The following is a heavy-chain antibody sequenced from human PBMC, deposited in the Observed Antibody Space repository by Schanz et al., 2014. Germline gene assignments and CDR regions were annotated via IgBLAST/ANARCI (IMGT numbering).Heavy chain of an antibody. CDR1: GGSVSSGGDY. CDR2: ISYSGST. Sequence: QVQLQESGPGLVKPSQTLSLTCTVSGGSVSSGGDYWSWIRQHPGKGLEWIGFISYSGSTYYNPSLKSRVTMSVDASKNQFWLSLSSATAADTAVYYSARDRGHGDVPVDSWGQGTRVTV. V-gene: IGHV4-31*03. J-gene: IGHJ3*02. D-gene: IGHD4-17*01. CDR3: ARDRGHGDVPVDS.